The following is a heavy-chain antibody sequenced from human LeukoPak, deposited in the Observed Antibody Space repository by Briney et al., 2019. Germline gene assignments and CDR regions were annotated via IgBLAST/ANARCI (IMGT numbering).Heavy chain of an antibody. V-gene: IGHV3-21*01. CDR2: ISSSSYI. D-gene: IGHD3-16*01. CDR1: GFTFSSYS. J-gene: IGHJ6*02. CDR3: ARDWGTAEYYGMDV. Sequence: GGSLRLSCAASGFTFSSYSMNWVRQAPGKGLEWVSSISSSSYIYYADSVRGRFTISRDNAKNSLYLQMNSLRAEDTAVYYCARDWGTAEYYGMDVWGQGTTVTVSS.